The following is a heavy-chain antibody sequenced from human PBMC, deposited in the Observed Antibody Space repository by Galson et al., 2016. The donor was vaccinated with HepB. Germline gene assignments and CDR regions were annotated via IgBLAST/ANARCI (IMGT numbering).Heavy chain of an antibody. CDR2: IDGRGTKT. V-gene: IGHV3-23*01. Sequence: SLRLSCAASGFTFTSYTINWVRQAPGRGLEWISAIDGRGTKTLYADSVKGRFTISRDNSKDTLYLHMNNLRADDSALYYCATMERRGNDDYWGQGTLVTVSS. CDR3: ATMERRGNDDY. CDR1: GFTFTSYT. J-gene: IGHJ4*02. D-gene: IGHD1-1*01.